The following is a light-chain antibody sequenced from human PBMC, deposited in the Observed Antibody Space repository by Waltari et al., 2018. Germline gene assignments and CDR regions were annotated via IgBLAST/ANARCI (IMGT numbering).Light chain of an antibody. CDR3: QQRSNWPRCT. CDR2: DTS. CDR1: QSVTSS. J-gene: IGKJ2*02. V-gene: IGKV3-11*01. Sequence: EILLTQSPATLSLSPGERATLSCRTSQSVTSSLAWYQPKPGQAPRLFIFDTSNRATGVPASFSGSGSGTDCTLTISSLEPEDFAIYYCQQRSNWPRCTFGQGTKME.